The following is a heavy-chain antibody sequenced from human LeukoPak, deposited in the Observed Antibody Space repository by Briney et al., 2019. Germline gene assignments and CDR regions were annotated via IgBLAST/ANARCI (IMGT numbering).Heavy chain of an antibody. V-gene: IGHV1-69*13. CDR1: GATFTSFA. CDR3: ARPAAYHLPKEMFLYY. Sequence: SVKVSCKASGATFTSFAIRWVRQAPGQGLEWMGWIIPSFGTANYAQKFQGRVTITADESTRTAYMKLSSLRSEDTAVYYCARPAAYHLPKEMFLYYWGQGTLVTVSS. D-gene: IGHD2-2*01. CDR2: IIPSFGTA. J-gene: IGHJ4*02.